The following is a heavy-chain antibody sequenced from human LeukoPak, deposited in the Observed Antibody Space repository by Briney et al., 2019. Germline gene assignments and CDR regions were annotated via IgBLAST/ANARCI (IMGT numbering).Heavy chain of an antibody. V-gene: IGHV4-4*02. Sequence: PSGTLSLTCAVSGGSISSSNWWSWVRQPPGKGLEWIGEIYHSGSTNYNPSLKSRVTISVDKSKNQFSLKLSSVTAADTAVYYCARDPRGGSGSYYSGFIGYYMDVWGKGTTVTVSS. CDR3: ARDPRGGSGSYYSGFIGYYMDV. CDR2: IYHSGST. CDR1: GGSISSSNW. D-gene: IGHD3-10*01. J-gene: IGHJ6*03.